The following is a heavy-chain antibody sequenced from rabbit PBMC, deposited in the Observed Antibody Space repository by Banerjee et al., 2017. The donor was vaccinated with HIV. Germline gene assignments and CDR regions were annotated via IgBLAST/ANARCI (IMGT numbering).Heavy chain of an antibody. CDR1: GIDFSSYYR. CDR2: IYTTSGST. D-gene: IGHD8-1*01. Sequence: QEQLVESGGGLVTLGGTLTLTCKASGIDFSSYYRMCWVRQAPGRGLELIACIYTTSGSTWYASWVNGRFTISRSTSLNTVDLQMTSLTAADTATYFCVRAGVYAGSSSYTGFDFNLWGPGTLVTVS. CDR3: VRAGVYAGSSSYTGFDFNL. V-gene: IGHV1S43*01. J-gene: IGHJ4*01.